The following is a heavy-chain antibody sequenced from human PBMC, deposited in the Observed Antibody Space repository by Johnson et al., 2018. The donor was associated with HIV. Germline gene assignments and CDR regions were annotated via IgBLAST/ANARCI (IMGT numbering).Heavy chain of an antibody. Sequence: QVQLVESGGGVVQPGGSLRLSCAASGFTFNYYAMHWVRQAPGKGLEWVAVISYDGTNKYYPDSVKGRFTISRDNSKNTLSLQMNSLRSEDTAVYYCARDAQHFRNYFGSGNGAFDVWGQGTMVTVSS. CDR1: GFTFNYYA. V-gene: IGHV3-30*04. CDR3: ARDAQHFRNYFGSGNGAFDV. CDR2: ISYDGTNK. J-gene: IGHJ3*01. D-gene: IGHD3-10*01.